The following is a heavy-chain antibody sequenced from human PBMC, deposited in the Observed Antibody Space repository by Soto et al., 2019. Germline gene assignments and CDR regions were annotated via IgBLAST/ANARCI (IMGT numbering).Heavy chain of an antibody. CDR2: IYYSGST. Sequence: SETLSLTCTVSGGSISSGDYYWSWIRQPPGKGLEWIGYIYYSGSTYYNPSLKSRVTISVDTSKNQFSLKLSSVTAADTAVYYCARAPDVDDYGDYDWVGYFDYWGQGTLVTVSS. CDR1: GGSISSGDYY. V-gene: IGHV4-30-4*01. J-gene: IGHJ4*02. CDR3: ARAPDVDDYGDYDWVGYFDY. D-gene: IGHD4-17*01.